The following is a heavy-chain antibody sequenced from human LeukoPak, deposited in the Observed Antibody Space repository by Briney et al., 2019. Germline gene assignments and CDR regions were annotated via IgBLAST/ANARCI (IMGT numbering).Heavy chain of an antibody. CDR2: ISGSGGST. Sequence: GGSLRLSCAASRFTFSSYAMSWVRQAPGKGLEWVSGISGSGGSTYHADSVKGRFTISRDNSKNTLYLQMNSLRAEDTAVYYCAKARGTVVPPFDYWGQGTLVTVSS. CDR3: AKARGTVVPPFDY. J-gene: IGHJ4*02. V-gene: IGHV3-23*01. CDR1: RFTFSSYA. D-gene: IGHD3-22*01.